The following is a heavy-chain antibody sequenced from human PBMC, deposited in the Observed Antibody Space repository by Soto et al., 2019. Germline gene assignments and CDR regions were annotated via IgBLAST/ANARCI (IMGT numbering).Heavy chain of an antibody. D-gene: IGHD5-12*01. J-gene: IGHJ6*03. Sequence: GGSLRLSCATSGFTFSSYGMHWVRQAPGKGLEWVAVISYDGSNKYYADSVKGRFTISRDNSKNTLYLQMNSLRAEDTAVYYCAKDGMSGYDIYYYYYFDVWRKGTTVT. CDR3: AKDGMSGYDIYYYYYFDV. CDR2: ISYDGSNK. V-gene: IGHV3-30*18. CDR1: GFTFSSYG.